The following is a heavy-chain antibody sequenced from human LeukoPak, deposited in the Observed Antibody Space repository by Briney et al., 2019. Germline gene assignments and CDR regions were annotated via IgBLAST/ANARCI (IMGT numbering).Heavy chain of an antibody. CDR3: ARVGAYGSGNHGNWFTP. CDR1: GGSFSGYY. D-gene: IGHD3-10*01. CDR2: INHSGST. V-gene: IGHV4-34*01. J-gene: IGHJ5*02. Sequence: SETLSLTCAVYGGSFSGYYWSWIRQPPGKGLEWIGEINHSGSTNYNPSLKSRVTISVDTSKNQFSLKLSSVTAADTAVYYCARVGAYGSGNHGNWFTPGGQGPLVTVSS.